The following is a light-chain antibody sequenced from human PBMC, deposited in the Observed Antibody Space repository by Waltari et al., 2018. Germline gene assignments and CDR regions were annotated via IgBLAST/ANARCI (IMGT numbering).Light chain of an antibody. Sequence: EIVMTQSPVTLSVSPGDRATLSCRANQSVSSTLAWYQQHPGQAPRLLIYAASTRATGVPARFSGSGSGTDFTLTISSLQSEDFAVYYCQQYNGWPRTFGQGTKVEI. CDR1: QSVSST. J-gene: IGKJ1*01. V-gene: IGKV3-15*01. CDR2: AAS. CDR3: QQYNGWPRT.